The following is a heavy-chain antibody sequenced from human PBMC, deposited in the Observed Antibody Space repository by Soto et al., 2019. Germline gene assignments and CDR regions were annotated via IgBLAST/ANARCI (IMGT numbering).Heavy chain of an antibody. CDR2: ISAYNGNT. J-gene: IGHJ4*02. V-gene: IGHV1-18*01. CDR1: GYTFASYA. CDR3: ARNPPPPDY. Sequence: QVQLVQSGAEVKKPGASVKVSCKASGYTFASYAISWMRQAPGQGLAWMGWISAYNGNTNYAQKLQGRVTMTTDTATSTAYMELTSLRSHDTGVYYCARNPPPPDYWGQGTLVTVSS.